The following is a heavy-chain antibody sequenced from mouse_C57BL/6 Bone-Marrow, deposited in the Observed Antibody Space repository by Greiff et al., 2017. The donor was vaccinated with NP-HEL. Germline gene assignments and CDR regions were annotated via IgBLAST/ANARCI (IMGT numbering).Heavy chain of an antibody. D-gene: IGHD1-1*01. V-gene: IGHV1-55*01. CDR3: AMIYYGSSPDY. J-gene: IGHJ2*01. CDR2: IYPGSGST. CDR1: GYTFTSYW. Sequence: QVQLKESGAELVKPGASVKMSCKASGYTFTSYWITWVKQRPGQGLEWIGDIYPGSGSTNYNEKFKSKATLTVDTSSSTAYMQLSSLTSEDSAVYYCAMIYYGSSPDYWGQGTTLTVSS.